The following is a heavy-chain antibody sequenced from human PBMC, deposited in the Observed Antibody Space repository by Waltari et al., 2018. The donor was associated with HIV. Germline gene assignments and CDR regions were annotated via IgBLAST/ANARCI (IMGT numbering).Heavy chain of an antibody. V-gene: IGHV1-2*02. CDR2: INPNSRET. Sequence: QVHLVQSGAEVKKPGSSVRVPCKTSGYTLHAYFFYWVRQAPGRALEWVGMINPNSRETKSAQRLEGRVTLTRDLSTSTGYMELSRLTPDDTAVYYCASVTDSGTALANWGQGTLISVSS. J-gene: IGHJ4*02. CDR1: GYTLHAYF. CDR3: ASVTDSGTALAN. D-gene: IGHD3-10*01.